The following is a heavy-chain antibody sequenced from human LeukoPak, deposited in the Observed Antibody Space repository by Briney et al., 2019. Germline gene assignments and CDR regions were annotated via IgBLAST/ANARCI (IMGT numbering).Heavy chain of an antibody. Sequence: GESLSSSCQGSGYNLRDYWISRVRQTPGKGIEWMGKIDPSDSYANYSPSFQGHVTISADKSITTAYLQWGSLKASDTAMYYCARDYYDSSGSDAFDIWGQGTMVTVYS. V-gene: IGHV5-10-1*01. D-gene: IGHD3-22*01. J-gene: IGHJ3*02. CDR2: IDPSDSYA. CDR1: GYNLRDYW. CDR3: ARDYYDSSGSDAFDI.